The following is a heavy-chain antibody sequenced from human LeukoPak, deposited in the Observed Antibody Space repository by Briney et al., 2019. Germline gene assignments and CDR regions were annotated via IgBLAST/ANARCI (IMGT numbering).Heavy chain of an antibody. V-gene: IGHV4-39*01. CDR2: IYYTGST. CDR3: AVYCSGSNCYGNDAFDT. Sequence: NPSETLSLTCTVSGGSISSSSYYWGWIRQPPGKGLEWIGNIYYTGSTFYNPSLKSRVTTSADTSKNQFSLKLSSVTAADTAVYYCAVYCSGSNCYGNDAFDTWGQGTMVTVSS. J-gene: IGHJ3*02. D-gene: IGHD2-2*01. CDR1: GGSISSSSYY.